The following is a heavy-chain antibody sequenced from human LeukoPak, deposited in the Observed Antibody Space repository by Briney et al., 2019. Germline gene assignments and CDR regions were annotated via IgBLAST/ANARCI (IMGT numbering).Heavy chain of an antibody. CDR3: ARAGLGYSSSWDYYYYMDV. J-gene: IGHJ6*03. CDR2: INPNSGGT. CDR1: GYTFTAYY. D-gene: IGHD6-13*01. V-gene: IGHV1-2*02. Sequence: ASVKVSCKASGYTFTAYYMHWVRQAPGQGLEWMGWINPNSGGTNYAQNFQGRVTMTRDTSISTAYMELNRLRSDDTAVYYCARAGLGYSSSWDYYYYMDVWGKGTTVTVSS.